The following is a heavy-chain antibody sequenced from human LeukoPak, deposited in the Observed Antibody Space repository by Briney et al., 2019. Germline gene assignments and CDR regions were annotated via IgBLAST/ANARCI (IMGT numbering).Heavy chain of an antibody. Sequence: GESLKISCKGSGYSFTSCWIGWVRQMPGKGLEWMGIIYPDDSDSRYSPSFEGQVTISADRSINTAYLQWSSLKASDSAMYYCARLYYYDRSNYYYTDWGQGTLVTVSS. CDR1: GYSFTSCW. CDR3: ARLYYYDRSNYYYTD. J-gene: IGHJ4*02. D-gene: IGHD3-22*01. CDR2: IYPDDSDS. V-gene: IGHV5-51*01.